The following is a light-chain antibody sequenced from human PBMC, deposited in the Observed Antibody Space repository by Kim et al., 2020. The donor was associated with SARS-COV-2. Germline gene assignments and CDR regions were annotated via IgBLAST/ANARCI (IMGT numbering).Light chain of an antibody. CDR1: NIGSKS. CDR3: QVWDSSSDHVV. Sequence: SYELTQPPSVSVAPGETDRITCGGNNIGSKSVHWYQQKPGQAPVLVIYYDSDRPSGIPERFSGSNSGNTATLTISRVEAGDEADYYCQVWDSSSDHVVFGGGTKMTVL. J-gene: IGLJ2*01. CDR2: YDS. V-gene: IGLV3-21*04.